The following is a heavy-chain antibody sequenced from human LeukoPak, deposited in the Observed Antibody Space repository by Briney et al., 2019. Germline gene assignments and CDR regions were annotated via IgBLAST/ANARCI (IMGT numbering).Heavy chain of an antibody. CDR1: GGSISTYY. Sequence: RTSETLSLTCTVSGGSISTYYWSWIRQPPGKGLEWIGYIYYSGSTNYNPSLKSRVTISVDTSKTQFSLKLNSVTAADTAVYYCARYLLAVAGSNFDYWGQGTLVTVSS. CDR2: IYYSGST. CDR3: ARYLLAVAGSNFDY. J-gene: IGHJ4*02. V-gene: IGHV4-59*12. D-gene: IGHD6-19*01.